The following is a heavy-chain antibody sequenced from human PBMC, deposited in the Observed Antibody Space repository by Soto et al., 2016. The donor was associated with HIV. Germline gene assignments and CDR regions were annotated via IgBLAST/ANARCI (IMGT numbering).Heavy chain of an antibody. J-gene: IGHJ4*02. CDR1: GFTFSGSA. CDR2: IRSKANNYAT. CDR3: IVDFWSGYNYFDY. V-gene: IGHV3-73*01. D-gene: IGHD3-3*01. Sequence: EVQLVESGGGLVQPGGSLKLSCAASGFTFSGSAMHWVRQASGKGLEWVGRIRSKANNYATAYAASVKGRFTISRDDSKNTAYLQMNSLKIEDTAVYYCIVDFWSGYNYFDYWGQGTLVTVSS.